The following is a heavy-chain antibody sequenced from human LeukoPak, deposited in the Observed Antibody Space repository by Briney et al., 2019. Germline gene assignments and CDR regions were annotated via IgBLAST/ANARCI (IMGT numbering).Heavy chain of an antibody. D-gene: IGHD3-22*01. CDR2: VSAFSGNT. J-gene: IGHJ4*02. V-gene: IGHV1-18*01. Sequence: ASVKVSCKASGYTFSNYGITWVRQAPGQGLEWMGWVSAFSGNTKYAQKLQGRVTMTTDTSTSTAYMELRSLRSDDTAVYYCARGTETGSSGSNGFFSSHYWGQGTLVTVSS. CDR1: GYTFSNYG. CDR3: ARGTETGSSGSNGFFSSHY.